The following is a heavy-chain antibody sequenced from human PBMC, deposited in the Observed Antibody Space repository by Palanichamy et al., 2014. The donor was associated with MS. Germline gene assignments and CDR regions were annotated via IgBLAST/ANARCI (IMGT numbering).Heavy chain of an antibody. CDR2: INRNSGGT. CDR1: GYTFTGSY. J-gene: IGHJ3*01. D-gene: IGHD1-26*01. CDR3: ATEMSSGSHSSWRHNAFDF. V-gene: IGHV1-2*02. Sequence: QAPLVQSGAEMKKPGASVKVSCKTSGYTFTGSYMHWVRQAPGQGLEWLGWINRNSGGTNYAQKFQGRVTMTRDTSISTAYMELARLRSDDTAVYYCATEMSSGSHSSWRHNAFDFWGQGTMVAVSP.